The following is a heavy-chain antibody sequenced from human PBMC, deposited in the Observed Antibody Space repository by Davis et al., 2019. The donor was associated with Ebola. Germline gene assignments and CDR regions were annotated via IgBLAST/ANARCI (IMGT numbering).Heavy chain of an antibody. CDR2: ISYDGSTE. D-gene: IGHD4-17*01. V-gene: IGHV3-30-3*01. Sequence: GGSLRLSCAASEFTFNKYAMHWVRQAPGKGLEWVAIISYDGSTEYYADSVKGRFTISRDNAKNTLYLQMNSLRAEDTALYYCAKDKTTVTQYWYFDLWGRGTLVTVSS. J-gene: IGHJ2*01. CDR1: EFTFNKYA. CDR3: AKDKTTVTQYWYFDL.